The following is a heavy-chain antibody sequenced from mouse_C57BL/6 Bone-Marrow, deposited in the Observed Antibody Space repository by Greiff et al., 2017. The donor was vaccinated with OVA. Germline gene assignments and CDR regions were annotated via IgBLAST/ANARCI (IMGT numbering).Heavy chain of an antibody. CDR1: GFSLTSYG. D-gene: IGHD2-12*01. Sequence: VKLEESGPGLAQPSQSLSITCTVSGFSLTSYGVHWVRQSPGKGLEWLGVIRSGGSTDYNADFISRLSISKDNSKSQVFFKMNSQQADYTAIYYCASILYWFAYWGHGTLVTVSA. CDR3: ASILYWFAY. J-gene: IGHJ3*01. CDR2: IRSGGST. V-gene: IGHV2-2*01.